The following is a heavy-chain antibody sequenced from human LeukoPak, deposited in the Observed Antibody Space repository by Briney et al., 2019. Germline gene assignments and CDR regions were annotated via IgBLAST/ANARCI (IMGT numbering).Heavy chain of an antibody. Sequence: SETLSLTCTVSGASISSYYWSWIRQPPGKGLEWIGYAHYNGITNYNASLKSRVTMSVDTSKAQFSLKLSSVTAADTAVYFCARAHLVLLWFGGRENWFDPWGQGTLVTVSS. CDR3: ARAHLVLLWFGGRENWFDP. CDR1: GASISSYY. V-gene: IGHV4-59*01. CDR2: AHYNGIT. D-gene: IGHD3-10*01. J-gene: IGHJ5*02.